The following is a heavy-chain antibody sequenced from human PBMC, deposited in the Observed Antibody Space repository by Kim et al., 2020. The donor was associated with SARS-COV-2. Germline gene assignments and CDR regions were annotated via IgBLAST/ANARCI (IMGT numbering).Heavy chain of an antibody. J-gene: IGHJ6*02. CDR2: IYYSGST. CDR1: GGSISSYY. V-gene: IGHV4-59*08. Sequence: SETLSLTCTVSGGSISSYYWSWIRQPPGKGLEWIGYIYYSGSTNYNPSLKSRVTISVDTSKNQFSLKLSSVTAADTAVYYCARHKNYYYYGMDVWGQGTTVTVSS. CDR3: ARHKNYYYYGMDV.